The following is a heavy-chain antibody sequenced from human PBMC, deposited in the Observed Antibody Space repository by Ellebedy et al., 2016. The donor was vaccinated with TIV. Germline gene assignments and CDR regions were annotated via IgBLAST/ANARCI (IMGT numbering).Heavy chain of an antibody. Sequence: GGSLRLSXTASGLTFGDYAMAWFRQAPGKGLQWVGFIRSKAYGETSDYAASVKGRFTISRDNAKNSLYLQMNSLRAEDTAVYYCARHSGTYFDYWGQGTLVTVSS. D-gene: IGHD1-26*01. V-gene: IGHV3-49*03. J-gene: IGHJ4*02. CDR3: ARHSGTYFDY. CDR2: IRSKAYGETS. CDR1: GLTFGDYA.